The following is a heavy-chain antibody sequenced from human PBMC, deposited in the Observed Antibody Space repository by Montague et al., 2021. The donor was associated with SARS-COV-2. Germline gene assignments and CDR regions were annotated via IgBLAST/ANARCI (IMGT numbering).Heavy chain of an antibody. CDR1: GASITSGSYY. CDR3: ARAGEQLVRGRWYFDY. J-gene: IGHJ4*02. V-gene: IGHV4-61*02. D-gene: IGHD6-6*01. Sequence: TLSLTCTVSGASITSGSYYWSWIRQPAGTRLEWIGRKYTTGSTNYGPSLKSRVAISVDTSKNQFSLKLSSVTAADTAVYYCARAGEQLVRGRWYFDYWGQGILVTVSP. CDR2: KYTTGST.